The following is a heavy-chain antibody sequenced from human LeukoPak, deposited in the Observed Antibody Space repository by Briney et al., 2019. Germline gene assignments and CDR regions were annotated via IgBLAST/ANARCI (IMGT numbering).Heavy chain of an antibody. CDR3: ASYDVDTAMVTGY. D-gene: IGHD5-18*01. Sequence: GTSLRLSCAASGFVFSTYGMHWVRQAPGKGLEWVAVIWSHGNTKKYADSVTGRFTISRDNSKNTLYLEMNSLRAEDTAVYYCASYDVDTAMVTGYWGQGTLVTVSS. J-gene: IGHJ4*02. CDR2: IWSHGNTK. CDR1: GFVFSTYG. V-gene: IGHV3-33*01.